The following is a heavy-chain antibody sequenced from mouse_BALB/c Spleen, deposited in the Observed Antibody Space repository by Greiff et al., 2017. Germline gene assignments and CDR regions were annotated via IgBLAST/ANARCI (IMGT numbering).Heavy chain of an antibody. D-gene: IGHD1-2*01. CDR1: GFSFTSYW. V-gene: IGHV1-5*01. CDR3: RKEVTTAHYAMDY. Sequence: EVQLQQSGTVLARPGASVKMSCTASGFSFTSYWMHWVKQRPGQGLEWIGAIYPGNSDTSYNQKFKGKAKLTAVTSASTAYMVLSSLTNEDSAVYYCRKEVTTAHYAMDYWGQGTTVTVSS. J-gene: IGHJ4*01. CDR2: IYPGNSDT.